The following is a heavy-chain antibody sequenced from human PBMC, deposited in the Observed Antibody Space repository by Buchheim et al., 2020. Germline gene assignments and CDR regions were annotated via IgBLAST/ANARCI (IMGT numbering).Heavy chain of an antibody. CDR3: ARVAYCSGGSCYSDFDY. J-gene: IGHJ4*02. CDR1: GFTFSDYY. V-gene: IGHV3-7*01. D-gene: IGHD2-15*01. CDR2: IKQDGSEK. Sequence: VQLVESGGGLVKPGGSLRLSCAASGFTFSDYYMSWIRQAPGKGLEWVANIKQDGSEKYYVDSVKGRFTISRDNAKNSLYLQMNSLRAEDTAVYYCARVAYCSGGSCYSDFDYWGQGTL.